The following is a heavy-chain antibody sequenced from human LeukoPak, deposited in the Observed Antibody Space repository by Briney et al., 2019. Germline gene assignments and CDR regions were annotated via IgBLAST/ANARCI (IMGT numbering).Heavy chain of an antibody. CDR1: GGSISGYY. J-gene: IGHJ5*02. CDR3: ARHLGYCSSTSCYLGWFDP. Sequence: SETLSLTCAVYGGSISGYYWSWIRQPPGKGLEWIGEINHSGSTNYNPSLKSRVTISVDTSKNQFSLKLSSVTAADTAVYYCARHLGYCSSTSCYLGWFDPWGRGTLVTVSS. D-gene: IGHD2-2*01. CDR2: INHSGST. V-gene: IGHV4-34*01.